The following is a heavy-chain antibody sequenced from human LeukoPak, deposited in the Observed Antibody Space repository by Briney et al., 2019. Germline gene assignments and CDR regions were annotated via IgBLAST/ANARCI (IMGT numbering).Heavy chain of an antibody. Sequence: GGSLRLSCAASVFIFSSYSMHWVRQAPCKGPEWVAIIWYDGSNKYYAESVEGRFTISRDNSKNTLYLQMNSLRAEDTAVYSCARGLGYSYGYGIDYWGQGTLVIASS. CDR2: IWYDGSNK. CDR3: ARGLGYSYGYGIDY. D-gene: IGHD5-18*01. J-gene: IGHJ4*02. V-gene: IGHV3-33*01. CDR1: VFIFSSYS.